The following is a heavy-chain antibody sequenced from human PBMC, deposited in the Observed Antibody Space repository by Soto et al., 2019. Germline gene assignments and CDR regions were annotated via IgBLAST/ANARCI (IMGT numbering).Heavy chain of an antibody. V-gene: IGHV5-10-1*01. CDR1: GYSFTSYW. CDR3: ARHIEQSTGADITNFDY. Sequence: GESLKISCKGSGYSFTSYWISWVRQMPGKGLEWMGRIDPSDSYTNYSPSFQGHVTISADKSISTAYLQWSSLKASDTAMYYCARHIEQSTGADITNFDYWGQGTLVTVSS. J-gene: IGHJ4*02. CDR2: IDPSDSYT. D-gene: IGHD1-26*01.